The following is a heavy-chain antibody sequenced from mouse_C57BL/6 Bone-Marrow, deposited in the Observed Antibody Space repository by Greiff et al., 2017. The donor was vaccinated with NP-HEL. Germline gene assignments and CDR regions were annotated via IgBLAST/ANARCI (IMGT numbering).Heavy chain of an antibody. J-gene: IGHJ4*01. CDR3: ARWLLANWDLYYAMDY. CDR1: GFNIKNTY. CDR2: IDPANGNT. Sequence: EVQLQQSVAELVRPGASVKLSCTASGFNIKNTYMHWVKQRPEQGLEWIGRIDPANGNTKYAPKFQGKATITADTSSNTAYLQLSSLTSEDTAIYYCARWLLANWDLYYAMDYWGQGTSVTVSS. D-gene: IGHD4-1*01. V-gene: IGHV14-3*01.